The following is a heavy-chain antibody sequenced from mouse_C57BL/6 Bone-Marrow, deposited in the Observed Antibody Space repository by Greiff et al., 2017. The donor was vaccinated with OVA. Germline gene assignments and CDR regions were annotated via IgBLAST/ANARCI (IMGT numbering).Heavy chain of an antibody. Sequence: VQVVQSDAELVKPGASVKISCKASGYTFTDHSIHWMKQRPEQGLEWIGYIYPRDGSTKYNEKFKGKATLTADKSSSTAYMQLNSLTSEDSAVYFCARQYYGSSLTEDFDVWGTGTTVTVSA. V-gene: IGHV1-78*01. D-gene: IGHD1-1*01. CDR2: IYPRDGST. J-gene: IGHJ1*03. CDR3: ARQYYGSSLTEDFDV. CDR1: GYTFTDHS.